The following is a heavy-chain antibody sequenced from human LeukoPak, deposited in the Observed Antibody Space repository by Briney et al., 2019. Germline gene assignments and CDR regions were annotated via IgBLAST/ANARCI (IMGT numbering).Heavy chain of an antibody. CDR1: GFTFSTYA. V-gene: IGHV3-23*01. CDR2: VIDSGDAT. Sequence: SGGSLRLSCAASGFTFSTYAMSWVRQAPRRGLEWVSIVIDSGDATYYADSVKGRFTISRDNSKNTLYLQMNSLRAEDTAVYYCAKDRNDDILTGYIWLDPWGQGTLVTVSS. J-gene: IGHJ5*02. CDR3: AKDRNDDILTGYIWLDP. D-gene: IGHD3-9*01.